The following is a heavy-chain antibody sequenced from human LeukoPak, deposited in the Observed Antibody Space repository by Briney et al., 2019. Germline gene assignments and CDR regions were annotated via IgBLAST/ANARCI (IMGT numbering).Heavy chain of an antibody. CDR1: GFTFSSYG. J-gene: IGHJ6*02. CDR2: ISSSRDYI. D-gene: IGHD5-24*01. Sequence: PGGSLRLSCAASGFTFSSYGMNWVRQAPGKGLEWVSYISSSRDYIFYADSVKGRFTISRDNSKNTLYLQMNSLRAEDTAVYYCARDRRWLQPGPYYYCMAVGSEGPTLTV. CDR3: ARDRRWLQPGPYYYCMAV. V-gene: IGHV3-21*01.